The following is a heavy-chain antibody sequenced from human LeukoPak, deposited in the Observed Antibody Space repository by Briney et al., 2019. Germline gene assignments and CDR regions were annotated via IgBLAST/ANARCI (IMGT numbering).Heavy chain of an antibody. CDR1: GFSFSSYN. CDR2: ITSSSTYT. V-gene: IGHV3-21*01. Sequence: GGSLRLSCAASGFSFSSYNMNWVRQTPGKGLEWVSSITSSSTYTFYADSVKGRFTISRDNARNSLYLQMNSLRAEDTAVYYCARDPYSGTYGDTYYYYMDVWGKGTTVNISS. J-gene: IGHJ6*03. D-gene: IGHD1-26*01. CDR3: ARDPYSGTYGDTYYYYMDV.